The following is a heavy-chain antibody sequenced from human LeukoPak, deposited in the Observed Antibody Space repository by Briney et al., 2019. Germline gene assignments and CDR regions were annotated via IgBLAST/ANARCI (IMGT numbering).Heavy chain of an antibody. J-gene: IGHJ4*02. CDR2: IFHSGNS. Sequence: PSETLSLTCAVSSYSISSGSYWGWIRQSPGKGLEWVGSIFHSGNSYYNPSLKSRLTMSVDTSKNQFSLKLTSVTAADTALYHCARVTYVDDMLYQYFDYWGQGILVTVSS. CDR3: ARVTYVDDMLYQYFDY. CDR1: SYSISSGSY. V-gene: IGHV4-38-2*01. D-gene: IGHD4-17*01.